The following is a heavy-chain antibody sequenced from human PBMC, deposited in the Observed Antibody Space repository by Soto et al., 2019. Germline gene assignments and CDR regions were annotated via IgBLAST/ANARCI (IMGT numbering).Heavy chain of an antibody. D-gene: IGHD1-26*01. V-gene: IGHV4-30-2*05. CDR2: IYYSGST. CDR1: GGSITSGGYS. CDR3: ARVRGGGPFDD. J-gene: IGHJ4*02. Sequence: SETLSLTCAVSGGSITSGGYSWGWIRQPPGQGLEWIGYIYYSGSTYYNPSLKSRVTISVDTSKNQFSLKLTSVTAADTAVYYCARVRGGGPFDDWGQGTLVTVSS.